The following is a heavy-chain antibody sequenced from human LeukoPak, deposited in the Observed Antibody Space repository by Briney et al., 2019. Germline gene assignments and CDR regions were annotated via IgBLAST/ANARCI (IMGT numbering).Heavy chain of an antibody. V-gene: IGHV4-30-4*01. Sequence: PSQTLSLTCTVSGGSISSGDYYWSWIRQSPGTGLEWIGYIYYSGSTYYNPSLKSRVTLSIDTSKNHFSLKLSSVTAADTAVYYCARGAPYSSGWLAGYWGQGTLVTVSS. D-gene: IGHD6-19*01. CDR3: ARGAPYSSGWLAGY. J-gene: IGHJ4*02. CDR2: IYYSGST. CDR1: GGSISSGDYY.